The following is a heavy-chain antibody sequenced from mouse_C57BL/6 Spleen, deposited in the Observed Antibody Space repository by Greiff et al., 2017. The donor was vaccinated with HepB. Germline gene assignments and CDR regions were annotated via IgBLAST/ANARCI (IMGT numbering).Heavy chain of an antibody. V-gene: IGHV5-9-1*02. D-gene: IGHD2-3*01. CDR3: TREGDGYSSMDY. CDR1: GFTFSSYA. CDR2: ISSGGDYI. Sequence: EVQLVESGEGLVKPGGSLKLSCAASGFTFSSYAMSWVRQTPEKRLEWVAYISSGGDYIYYADTVKGRFTISSDNARNTLYLQMSSLKSEDTAMYYCTREGDGYSSMDYWGQGTSVTVSS. J-gene: IGHJ4*01.